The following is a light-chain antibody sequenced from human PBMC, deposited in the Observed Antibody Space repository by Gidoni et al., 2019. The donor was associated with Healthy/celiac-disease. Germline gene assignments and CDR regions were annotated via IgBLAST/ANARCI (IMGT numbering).Light chain of an antibody. J-gene: IGKJ5*01. V-gene: IGKV3-15*01. Sequence: EIVMTQSPATLSVSPGERATLSCRASQSVSSNLAWYQQKPGQAPRLLIYGASTRATGIPARFSGSGYGTEFTLTISSLQSEDFAVYYCKQYNNWPITFGQXTRLEIK. CDR1: QSVSSN. CDR2: GAS. CDR3: KQYNNWPIT.